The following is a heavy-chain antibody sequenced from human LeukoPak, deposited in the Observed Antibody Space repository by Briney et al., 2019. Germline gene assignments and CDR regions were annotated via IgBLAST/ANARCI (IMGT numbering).Heavy chain of an antibody. V-gene: IGHV1-69*15. D-gene: IGHD1-26*01. CDR3: ARKLRLGGNWFDP. CDR2: IIPISGTT. CDR1: GGTFSSYA. Sequence: SSVKVSCKASGGTFSSYAITWVRQAPGQGLEWMGKIIPISGTTNYAQKFQGRVTFTADESTSTAYMELSSLRSEDTALYYCARKLRLGGNWFDPWGQGTLVTVSS. J-gene: IGHJ5*02.